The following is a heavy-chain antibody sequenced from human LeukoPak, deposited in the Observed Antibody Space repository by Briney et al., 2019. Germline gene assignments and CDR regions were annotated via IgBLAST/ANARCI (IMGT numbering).Heavy chain of an antibody. V-gene: IGHV3-43*01. J-gene: IGHJ6*02. CDR3: AKVANYGDPRYYGMDV. CDR2: ISWDGGST. CDR1: GFTFDDYT. D-gene: IGHD4-17*01. Sequence: GGSLRLSCAASGFTFDDYTMHWVRQAPGKGLEWVSLISWDGGSTYYADSVKGRFTISRDNSKNTLYLQMNSLRADDTAVYYCAKVANYGDPRYYGMDVWGQGTTVTVSS.